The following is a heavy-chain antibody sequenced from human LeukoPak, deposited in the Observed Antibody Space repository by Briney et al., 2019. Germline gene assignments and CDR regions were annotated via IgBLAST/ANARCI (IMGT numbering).Heavy chain of an antibody. CDR3: ARDSCGGDCYALAEYFQH. CDR1: GFTFSNYA. V-gene: IGHV3-30-3*01. J-gene: IGHJ1*01. Sequence: GGSLRLSCAASGFTFSNYAMHWVRQAPGKGLEWVAVISYDGSNKDYADSVKGRLTISRDNSKNMLYLQMNSLRAEDTAVYYCARDSCGGDCYALAEYFQHWGQGTLVIVSS. CDR2: ISYDGSNK. D-gene: IGHD2-21*02.